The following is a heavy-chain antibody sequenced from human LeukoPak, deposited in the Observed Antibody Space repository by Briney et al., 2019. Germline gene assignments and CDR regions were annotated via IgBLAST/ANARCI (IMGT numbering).Heavy chain of an antibody. CDR1: GFIFSSYA. CDR3: ARDVSY. V-gene: IGHV3-23*01. Sequence: GGSLRLSCAASGFIFSSYAMNWVRQAPGKGLEWVSGISGSGGSTSYSDSVEGRFTISRDNSKNTLYLQMYSLRAEDTAVYYCARDVSYWGQGTLVTVSS. CDR2: ISGSGGST. J-gene: IGHJ4*02. D-gene: IGHD5/OR15-5a*01.